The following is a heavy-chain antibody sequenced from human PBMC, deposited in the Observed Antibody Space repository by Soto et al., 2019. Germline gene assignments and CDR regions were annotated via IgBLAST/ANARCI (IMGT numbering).Heavy chain of an antibody. CDR3: ASRASLAYGMDV. J-gene: IGHJ6*02. V-gene: IGHV1-69*13. CDR1: GGTFSSYA. Sequence: SVKVSCKASGGTFSSYAISWVRQAPGQGLEWMGGIIPIFGTANYAQKFQGRVTITADESTSTAYMELSSLRSEDTAVYYCASRASLAYGMDVWGQGTTVTVS. D-gene: IGHD2-21*01. CDR2: IIPIFGTA.